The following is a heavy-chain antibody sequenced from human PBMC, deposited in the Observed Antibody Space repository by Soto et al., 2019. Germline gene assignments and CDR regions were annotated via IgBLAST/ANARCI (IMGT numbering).Heavy chain of an antibody. D-gene: IGHD3-22*01. J-gene: IGHJ4*02. CDR2: ISHSGIT. CDR1: GDSISRSHW. Sequence: QVQLQESGPGLVRPSGALSVTCAVSGDSISRSHWWSWVRQSPGKGLEWIGEISHSGITNYNPSLKSRGTMSGYKSKNQLSLKLTSVTSADTAVYYCARVRYDRSGFDHWGQGTLVSVPS. V-gene: IGHV4-4*02. CDR3: ARVRYDRSGFDH.